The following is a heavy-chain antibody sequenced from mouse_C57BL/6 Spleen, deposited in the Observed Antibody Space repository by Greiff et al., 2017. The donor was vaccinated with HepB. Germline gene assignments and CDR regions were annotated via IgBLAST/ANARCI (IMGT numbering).Heavy chain of an antibody. D-gene: IGHD4-1*01. V-gene: IGHV1-82*01. CDR3: ARVGTGSFDY. J-gene: IGHJ2*01. Sequence: VQLKESGPELVKPGASVKISCKASGYAFSSSWMNWVKQRPGKGLEWIGRIYPGDGDTNYNGKFKGKATLTADKSSSTAYMQLSSLTSEDSAVYFCARVGTGSFDYWGQGTTLTVSS. CDR1: GYAFSSSW. CDR2: IYPGDGDT.